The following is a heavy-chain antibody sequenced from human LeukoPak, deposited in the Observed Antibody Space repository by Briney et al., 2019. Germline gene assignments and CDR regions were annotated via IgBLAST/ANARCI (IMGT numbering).Heavy chain of an antibody. CDR3: ARAEEWELPDTIFDY. D-gene: IGHD1-26*01. V-gene: IGHV1-18*01. CDR2: ISAYNGST. J-gene: IGHJ4*02. Sequence: GASVKVSCKASGYTFTSYGISWVRQAPGQGLEWMGWISAYNGSTNYAQKLQGRVTMTTDTSTSTAYMELRSLRSDDTAVYYCARAEEWELPDTIFDYWGQGTLVTVSS. CDR1: GYTFTSYG.